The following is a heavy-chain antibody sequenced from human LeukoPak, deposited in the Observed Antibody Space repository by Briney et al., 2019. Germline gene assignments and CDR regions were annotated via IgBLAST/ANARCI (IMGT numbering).Heavy chain of an antibody. D-gene: IGHD6-19*01. V-gene: IGHV3-64D*09. J-gene: IGHJ1*01. CDR1: GFTFSNYT. CDR3: ARGGAQWLVEYFQH. CDR2: ISSNGGST. Sequence: PGGSLRLSCSASGFTFSNYTMHWVRQAPGKGLEYVSSISSNGGSTYSADSVKGRFTISRDNSKNTLYLQMSSLRAEDTAVYYCARGGAQWLVEYFQHWGQGTLVTVSS.